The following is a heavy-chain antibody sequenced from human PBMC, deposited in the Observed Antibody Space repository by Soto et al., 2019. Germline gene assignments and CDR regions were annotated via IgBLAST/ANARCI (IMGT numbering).Heavy chain of an antibody. V-gene: IGHV3-74*03. D-gene: IGHD1-7*01. Sequence: GGSLRLSCAASGFTFSSYWMHWVRQAPGEGLVWISFIDTYGTDTKYADSVKGRFTTSRDNAKNTLYLLMNSLRAEDTAVYYCVRGLGNSDYWGQRTLVTVSS. CDR3: VRGLGNSDY. CDR1: GFTFSSYW. J-gene: IGHJ4*02. CDR2: IDTYGTDT.